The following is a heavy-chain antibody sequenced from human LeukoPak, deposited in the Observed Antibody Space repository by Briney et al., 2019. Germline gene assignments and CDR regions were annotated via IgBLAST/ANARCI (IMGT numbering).Heavy chain of an antibody. D-gene: IGHD5-12*01. CDR2: ISGSGGST. CDR1: GFSFDGYA. Sequence: GGSLRLSCAASGFSFDGYALSWVRQAPGKGLEWVSAISGSGGSTYYADSVKGRFTISRDNSKNTLYLQMNSLRAEDTAVYYCAKPTGRVATTDYWGQGTLVTVSS. V-gene: IGHV3-23*01. CDR3: AKPTGRVATTDY. J-gene: IGHJ4*02.